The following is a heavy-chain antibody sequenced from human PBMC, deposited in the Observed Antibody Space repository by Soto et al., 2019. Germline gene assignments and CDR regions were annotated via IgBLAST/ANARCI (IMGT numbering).Heavy chain of an antibody. CDR2: IIPIFGTA. CDR1: GGTFSSYA. J-gene: IGHJ4*02. CDR3: ARDPRGSGYSSNLFDY. D-gene: IGHD3-22*01. Sequence: GASVKVSCKASGGTFSSYAISWVRQAPGQGLEWMGGIIPIFGTANYAQKFQGRVTMTEDTSTDTAYMELSSLRSEDTAVYYCARDPRGSGYSSNLFDYWGQGTLVTVSS. V-gene: IGHV1-69*06.